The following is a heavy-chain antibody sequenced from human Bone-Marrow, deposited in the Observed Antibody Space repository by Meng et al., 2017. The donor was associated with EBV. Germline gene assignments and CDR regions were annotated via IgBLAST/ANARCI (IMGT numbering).Heavy chain of an antibody. Sequence: VEWVEFGGGLSKLWVSLRFAFLAYGFTFSSQSMNWFRQDPGKGLEWVSSISSSSSYIYYADSVKGRFTISRDNAKNSLYLQMSSLRAEDTAVYYCASHRGYWGQGTLVTVSS. D-gene: IGHD1-14*01. CDR1: GFTFSSQS. CDR2: ISSSSSYI. V-gene: IGHV3-21*01. J-gene: IGHJ4*02. CDR3: ASHRGY.